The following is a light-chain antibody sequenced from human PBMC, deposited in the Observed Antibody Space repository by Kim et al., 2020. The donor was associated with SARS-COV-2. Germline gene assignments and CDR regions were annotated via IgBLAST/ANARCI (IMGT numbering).Light chain of an antibody. V-gene: IGKV1-12*01. CDR1: QGISTW. CDR3: QQSYSLPPT. CDR2: AAS. J-gene: IGKJ3*01. Sequence: DIQMTQSPSSVSASVGDRVTITRRASQGISTWLAWYQQKPGKAPNLLIYAASDLQSGVPSRFSGSGSGTVFTLTINSLQPEDFGTYFCQQSYSLPPTFGPGTKVDIK.